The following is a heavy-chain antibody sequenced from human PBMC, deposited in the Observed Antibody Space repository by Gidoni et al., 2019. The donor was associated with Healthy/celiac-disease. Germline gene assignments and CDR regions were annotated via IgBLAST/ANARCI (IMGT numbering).Heavy chain of an antibody. J-gene: IGHJ6*02. V-gene: IGHV3-9*01. CDR2: ISWNSGSI. Sequence: EVQLVESGGGLVQPGRSLRLSCAASGFTFDDYAMHWVRPAPGKGLEWVSGISWNSGSIGYADSVKGRFTISRDNAKNSLYLQMNSLRAEDTALYYCAKGILPCSGGSCYSSHYYYYGMDVWGQGTTVTVSS. D-gene: IGHD2-15*01. CDR3: AKGILPCSGGSCYSSHYYYYGMDV. CDR1: GFTFDDYA.